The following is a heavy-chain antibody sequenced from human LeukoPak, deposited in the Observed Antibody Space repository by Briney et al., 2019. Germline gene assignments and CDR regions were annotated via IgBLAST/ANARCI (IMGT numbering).Heavy chain of an antibody. CDR3: ARVPGVSNWFDP. D-gene: IGHD5/OR15-5a*01. CDR2: IYYSGST. V-gene: IGHV4-39*01. CDR1: GGSISSSNYY. J-gene: IGHJ5*02. Sequence: SETLSLTCTVAGGSISSSNYYWGWLRQPPGKGLEWIGSIYYSGSTFYNPPLKSRVTISIDSSKNQLSLKLSSVTAADTAVYYCARVPGVSNWFDPWGQGTLVTVSS.